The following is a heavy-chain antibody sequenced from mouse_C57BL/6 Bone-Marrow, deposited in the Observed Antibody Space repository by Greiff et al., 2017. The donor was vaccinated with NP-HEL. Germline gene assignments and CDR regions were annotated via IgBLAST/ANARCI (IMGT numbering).Heavy chain of an antibody. J-gene: IGHJ4*01. D-gene: IGHD2-10*01. CDR1: GYTFTSYW. Sequence: QVQLQQPGAELVRPGTSVKLSCKASGYTFTSYWMHWVKQRPGQGLEWIGVIDPSDSYTNYNQTFQGKATLTVDTSSNTAYMQLSSLTSEDSAVYYCARSPYYGNSVSAMDYWGQGTSVTVSS. V-gene: IGHV1-59*01. CDR3: ARSPYYGNSVSAMDY. CDR2: IDPSDSYT.